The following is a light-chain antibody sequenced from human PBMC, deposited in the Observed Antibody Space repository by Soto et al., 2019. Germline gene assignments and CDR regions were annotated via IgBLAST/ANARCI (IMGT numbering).Light chain of an antibody. V-gene: IGLV1-40*01. CDR1: SSNSGAGYE. Sequence: QSVLTQPPSVSEAPGQRVAISCTGSSSNSGAGYEAHWYQQVPGTAPKLLIYENNNRPSGVPDRFSGSKSGTSASLAITGLQAEDKAEYYCQSYDSSLSGYVFGTGTKLTVL. J-gene: IGLJ1*01. CDR3: QSYDSSLSGYV. CDR2: ENN.